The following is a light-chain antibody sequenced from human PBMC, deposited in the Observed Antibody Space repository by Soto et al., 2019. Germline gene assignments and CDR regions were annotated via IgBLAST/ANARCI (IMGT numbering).Light chain of an antibody. Sequence: DIQMTQSPFSLSASVGDRVTITCRASQYIRNDVGWFQHKPGKAPKRLIYAASTLQSGVPSRFSGSVSGTEFTLTINSLQPEDFATYYCLQHNSYPYTLGQGTKLEI. CDR3: LQHNSYPYT. J-gene: IGKJ2*01. CDR2: AAS. CDR1: QYIRND. V-gene: IGKV1-17*01.